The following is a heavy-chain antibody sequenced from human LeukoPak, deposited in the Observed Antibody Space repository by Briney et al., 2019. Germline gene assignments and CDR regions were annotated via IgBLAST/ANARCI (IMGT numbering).Heavy chain of an antibody. J-gene: IGHJ6*02. CDR1: GGSFSGYY. CDR2: IYYSGST. V-gene: IGHV4-59*01. D-gene: IGHD1-26*01. CDR3: ARENSGYNYYGMDV. Sequence: SETLSLTCAVYGGSFSGYYWSWIRQPPGKGLEWIGYIYYSGSTNYNPSLKSRVTISVDTSKNQFSLNLSSVTAADTAVYYCARENSGYNYYGMDVWGQGTTVTVSS.